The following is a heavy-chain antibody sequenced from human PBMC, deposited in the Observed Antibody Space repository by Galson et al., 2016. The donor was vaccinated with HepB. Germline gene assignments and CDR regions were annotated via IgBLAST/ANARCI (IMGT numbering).Heavy chain of an antibody. D-gene: IGHD5-18*01. CDR2: ISGSGGST. J-gene: IGHJ4*02. CDR1: EFTFSSYA. CDR3: AKQMAPMVTGDFDY. Sequence: SLRLSCAASEFTFSSYAMSWVRQAPGKGLEWVSAISGSGGSTYYADSVKGRFTISRDNSKNTLYLQMNSLRGEDTAVYYCAKQMAPMVTGDFDYWGQGTLVTVSS. V-gene: IGHV3-23*01.